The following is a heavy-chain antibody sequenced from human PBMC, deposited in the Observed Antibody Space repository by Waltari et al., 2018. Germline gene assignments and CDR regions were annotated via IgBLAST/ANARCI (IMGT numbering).Heavy chain of an antibody. CDR3: AKEVGVSGSSYMSYFDH. CDR2: VSYDGGTK. CDR1: VFTFNTYG. Sequence: QVQLVESGGAVVQPGRSLGLCCASSVFTFNTYGMQRLRQAPGKGREWVAVVSYDGGTKYDAESVKGRLTISRDNSKNTLYLQMNSLRAEDTAVYYCAKEVGVSGSSYMSYFDHWGQGSLVTVSS. D-gene: IGHD3-10*01. J-gene: IGHJ4*02. V-gene: IGHV3-30*18.